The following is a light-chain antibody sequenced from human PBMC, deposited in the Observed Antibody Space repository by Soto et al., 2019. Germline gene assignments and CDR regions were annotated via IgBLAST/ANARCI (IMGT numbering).Light chain of an antibody. CDR2: KAF. V-gene: IGKV1-5*03. J-gene: IGKJ1*01. CDR1: QSISSW. Sequence: DIQMTQSPSTLSASVGDRVIITCRASQSISSWLAWYQQKPGKAPNLLIYKAFALKSGVPSRFSGSGSGTEFTLTISSLQPDDFATYYCQQYDNDSWTFGQGTKVEIK. CDR3: QQYDNDSWT.